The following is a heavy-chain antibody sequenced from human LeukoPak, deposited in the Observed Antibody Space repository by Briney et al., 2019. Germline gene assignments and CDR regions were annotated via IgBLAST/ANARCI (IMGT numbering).Heavy chain of an antibody. J-gene: IGHJ3*02. D-gene: IGHD2-15*01. CDR3: ARDISSSTRAFDI. CDR2: ITSSGSPT. V-gene: IGHV3-48*03. CDR1: GFTLSTYE. Sequence: PGGSLRLSCAASGFTLSTYEMTWVRQAPGKGLERISFITSSGSPTFYADSVKGRFTIFRDTAKNSLFLQMNNLRGEDTAVYYCARDISSSTRAFDIWGQGTMVTVS.